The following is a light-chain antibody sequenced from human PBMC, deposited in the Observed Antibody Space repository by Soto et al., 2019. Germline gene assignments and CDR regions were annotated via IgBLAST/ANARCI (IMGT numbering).Light chain of an antibody. Sequence: QSVLTQTPSASGTPVQRVTISCSGSCSNIGSNFVYWYQQFPGTAPKLLIYRNNQRPSGVPDRFSGSKSGTSASLAISGLPSEDEADYYCAAWDDSLSGLVVGGGTKLTVL. V-gene: IGLV1-47*01. J-gene: IGLJ3*02. CDR2: RNN. CDR3: AAWDDSLSGLV. CDR1: CSNIGSNF.